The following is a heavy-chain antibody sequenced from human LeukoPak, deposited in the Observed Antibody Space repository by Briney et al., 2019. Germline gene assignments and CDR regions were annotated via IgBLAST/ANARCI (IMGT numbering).Heavy chain of an antibody. Sequence: PGGSLRLSCAASGFTFSSYSMNWVRQAPGKGLEWVLSISSSSNYIYYADSVKGRFTISRDNAKNSLYLQMNSLRAEDTAVYYCARGEITNFGVVINHFDYWGQGTLVTVSS. CDR2: ISSSSNYI. J-gene: IGHJ4*02. V-gene: IGHV3-21*01. CDR1: GFTFSSYS. D-gene: IGHD3-3*01. CDR3: ARGEITNFGVVINHFDY.